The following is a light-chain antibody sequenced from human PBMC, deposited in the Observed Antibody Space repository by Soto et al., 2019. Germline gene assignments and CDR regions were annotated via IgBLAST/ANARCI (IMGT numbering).Light chain of an antibody. Sequence: DIVMTQSPDSLAVSLGERATINCKSSQRVLYSSNNKNYLAWYQQKPGQPTQLLIYWASTRESGVPDRFSGSGSGTDFTLTISSLQAEDVAFYYCQQYYSTPRTFGQGTKVEIK. J-gene: IGKJ1*01. CDR1: QRVLYSSNNKNY. CDR3: QQYYSTPRT. V-gene: IGKV4-1*01. CDR2: WAS.